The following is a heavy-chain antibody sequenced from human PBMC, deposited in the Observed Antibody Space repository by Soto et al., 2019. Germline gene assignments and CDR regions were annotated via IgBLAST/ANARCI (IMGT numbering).Heavy chain of an antibody. Sequence: EVQLLESGGGLVQPGGSLRLSCAASRFTFSNYAMNWVRQAPGKGLAWVSAISDSSGRTYYVDSVKGRFTVSRDNSKNTLYLQMNSLRAEDTAVYYCAKAQYCSGGSCYGWGDAFDIWGQGTMVTVSS. CDR1: RFTFSNYA. D-gene: IGHD2-15*01. V-gene: IGHV3-23*01. CDR3: AKAQYCSGGSCYGWGDAFDI. CDR2: ISDSSGRT. J-gene: IGHJ3*02.